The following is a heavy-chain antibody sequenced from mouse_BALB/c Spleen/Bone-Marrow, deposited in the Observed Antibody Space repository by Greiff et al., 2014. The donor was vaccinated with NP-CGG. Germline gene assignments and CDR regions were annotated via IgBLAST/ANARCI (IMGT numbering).Heavy chain of an antibody. Sequence: EVQGVESGAELVKPGASVKLSCTASGFNIKDTYMHWVKRRPEQGLEWIGRIDPANGNTKYDPKFQGKATITADTSSNTAYLQLSSLTSEDTAVYYCARGGNYFYYWGQGTTLTVSS. J-gene: IGHJ2*01. CDR1: GFNIKDTY. V-gene: IGHV14-3*02. CDR2: IDPANGNT. CDR3: ARGGNYFYY.